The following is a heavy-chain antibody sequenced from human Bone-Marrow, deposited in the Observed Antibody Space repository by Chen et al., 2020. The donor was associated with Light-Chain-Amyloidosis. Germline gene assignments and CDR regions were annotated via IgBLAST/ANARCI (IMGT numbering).Heavy chain of an antibody. CDR2: IKNGGRT. CDR1: GLTFSDAW. D-gene: IGHD2-8*01. J-gene: IGHJ6*02. CDR3: ACMFAFYYPLGV. V-gene: IGHV3-15*01. Sequence: VQLVESGGGLVQPGGSLRLSCAVSGLTFSDAWVNWVRQAPGKGLEWVGRIKNGGRTDYAAPVKARFIISRDDSPNTLYLQMNSLTTEDTALCSCACMFAFYYPLGVWGQGTTVTVSS.